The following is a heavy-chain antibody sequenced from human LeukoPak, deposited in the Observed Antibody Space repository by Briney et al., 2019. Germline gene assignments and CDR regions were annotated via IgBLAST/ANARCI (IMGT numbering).Heavy chain of an antibody. CDR2: IYYSGST. V-gene: IGHV4-59*08. CDR1: GGSISSYY. Sequence: SETLSLTCTVSGGSISSYYWSWIRQPPGKGLEWIGYIYYSGSTNYNPSLKSRVTISVDTSKNQFSLKLSSVTAADTAVYYCARQSSSGPSDYWGQGTLVTVSS. D-gene: IGHD6-19*01. J-gene: IGHJ4*02. CDR3: ARQSSSGPSDY.